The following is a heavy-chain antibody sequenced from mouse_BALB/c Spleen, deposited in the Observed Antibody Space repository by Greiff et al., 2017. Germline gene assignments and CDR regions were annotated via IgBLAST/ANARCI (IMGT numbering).Heavy chain of an antibody. CDR1: GYTFTSYN. V-gene: IGHV1-12*01. CDR3: AREGYDDGGD. J-gene: IGHJ3*01. D-gene: IGHD2-14*01. Sequence: LQQPGAELVKPGASVKMSCKASGYTFTSYNMHWVKQTPGQGLEWIGAIYPGNGDTSYNQKFTGKATLTADKSSSTAYMQLSSLTSEDSAVYNSAREGYDDGGDGGQGTLVTVSA. CDR2: IYPGNGDT.